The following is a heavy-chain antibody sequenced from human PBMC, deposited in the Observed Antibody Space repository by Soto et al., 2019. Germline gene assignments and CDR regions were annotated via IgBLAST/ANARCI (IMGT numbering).Heavy chain of an antibody. CDR3: ARGYCSGGSCRSPTYNWFDP. Sequence: PSETLSLTCTVSGGSISSYYWSWIRQPPGKGLEWIGYIYYSGSTNYNPSLKSRVTISVGTSKNQFSLKLSSVTAADTAVYYCARGYCSGGSCRSPTYNWFDPWGQGTLVTVSS. J-gene: IGHJ5*02. CDR1: GGSISSYY. V-gene: IGHV4-59*01. CDR2: IYYSGST. D-gene: IGHD2-15*01.